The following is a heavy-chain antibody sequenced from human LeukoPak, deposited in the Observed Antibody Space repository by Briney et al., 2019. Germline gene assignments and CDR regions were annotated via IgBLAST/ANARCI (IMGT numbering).Heavy chain of an antibody. CDR1: GGSLSSGDFP. D-gene: IGHD3-10*01. CDR2: IFHTGHT. J-gene: IGHJ4*02. CDR3: ARWFYGAGSHFDS. V-gene: IGHV4-30-2*01. Sequence: PSQTLSLTCAVSGGSLSSGDFPWSWIRQPPGKGLEWIGYIFHTGHTSYNPSLKSRVTISVDMSKNQLSLRLTSVTAADTAVYYCARWFYGAGSHFDSWRQGTLVTVSP.